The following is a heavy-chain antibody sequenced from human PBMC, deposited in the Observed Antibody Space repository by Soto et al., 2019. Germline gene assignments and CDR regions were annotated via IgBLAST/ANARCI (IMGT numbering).Heavy chain of an antibody. Sequence: PSQTLSLTCAISGDSVSSNSAAWNWIRQSPSRGLEWLGRTYYRSKWYYDYAVSVKSRITINPDTSKNQFSLQLNSVTPEDTAIYYRATEIYGSGSYDAFDIWGQGTTVTVSS. CDR2: TYYRSKWYY. J-gene: IGHJ3*02. V-gene: IGHV6-1*01. CDR1: GDSVSSNSAA. D-gene: IGHD3-10*01. CDR3: ATEIYGSGSYDAFDI.